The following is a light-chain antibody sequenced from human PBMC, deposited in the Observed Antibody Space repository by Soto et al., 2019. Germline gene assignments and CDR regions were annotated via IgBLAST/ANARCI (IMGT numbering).Light chain of an antibody. CDR2: DVT. CDR3: CSNEGNVKV. CDR1: SSDVGGYNY. J-gene: IGLJ1*01. V-gene: IGLV2-11*01. Sequence: QSVLTQPPSVSGSPGQSVTISCTETSSDVGGYNYVAWYQQHPGKAPKIMIYDVTERPSGVPDRFSGSKSGNTASLTISGLQAEDEADYYCCSNEGNVKVFGTGTKLTVL.